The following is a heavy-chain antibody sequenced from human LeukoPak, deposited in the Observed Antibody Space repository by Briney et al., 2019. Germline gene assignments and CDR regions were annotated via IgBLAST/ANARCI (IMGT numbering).Heavy chain of an antibody. CDR3: ARVPKGYNAFDI. J-gene: IGHJ3*02. V-gene: IGHV1-2*02. D-gene: IGHD5-24*01. CDR1: GYTFTGYY. Sequence: ASVKVSCKASGYTFTGYYMHWVRQAPGQGLEWMGWINPNSGGTNYAQKFQGRVTMTRDTSISTAYMELSRLRSDDTAVYYCARVPKGYNAFDIWGQGTMVTVSS. CDR2: INPNSGGT.